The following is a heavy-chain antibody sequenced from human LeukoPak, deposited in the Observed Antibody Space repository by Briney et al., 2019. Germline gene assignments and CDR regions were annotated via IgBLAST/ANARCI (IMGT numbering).Heavy chain of an antibody. J-gene: IGHJ4*02. V-gene: IGHV4-59*08. CDR2: IYYSGST. D-gene: IGHD6-13*01. CDR1: GGSISSYY. CDR3: ASTSGSSWQLAY. Sequence: SETLSLTCTVSGGSISSYYWTWIRQPPGKGLKWIGYIYYSGSTEYNPSLKSRVSMSVDTSKNQFSLKLRSVTAADTAVYYCASTSGSSWQLAYWGQGTLVTVSS.